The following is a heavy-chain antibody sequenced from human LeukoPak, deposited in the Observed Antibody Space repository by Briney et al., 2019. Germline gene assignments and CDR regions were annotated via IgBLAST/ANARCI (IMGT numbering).Heavy chain of an antibody. CDR3: AQDLGYCSTTSCPP. CDR2: ISGSGGST. Sequence: GGSLRLSCAASGFTVSSYAMNWVRQAPGKGLEWVSSISGSGGSTYYADSVEGRFTISRDNSKKTLYLQMNSLRAEDTAIYYCAQDLGYCSTTSCPPWGQGTLVTVSS. J-gene: IGHJ5*02. D-gene: IGHD2-2*01. V-gene: IGHV3-23*01. CDR1: GFTVSSYA.